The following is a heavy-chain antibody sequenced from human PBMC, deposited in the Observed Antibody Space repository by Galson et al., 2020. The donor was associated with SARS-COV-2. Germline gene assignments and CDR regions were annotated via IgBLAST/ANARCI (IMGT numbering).Heavy chain of an antibody. D-gene: IGHD3-3*01. V-gene: IGHV4-61*09. J-gene: IGHJ4*02. CDR1: GASVTGTTYY. CDR3: AGYDFWSASYS. CDR2: IYSSGSA. Sequence: SETLSLTCTVSGASVTGTTYYWNWIRQPAGKGLEWIGHIYSSGSANYNPSLKSRATISVDTSKSHFSLKLSSVTATDTAVYYCAGYDFWSASYSWGQGTLVTVSS.